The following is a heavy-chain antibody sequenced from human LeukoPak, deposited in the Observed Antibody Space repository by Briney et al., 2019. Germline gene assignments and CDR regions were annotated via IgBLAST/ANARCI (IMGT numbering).Heavy chain of an antibody. CDR2: IWPGDSDA. CDR3: ARCSSSGDCFYFDY. Sequence: GESLQISCKGSGYSFPSYWIGWVRPVPGKGLEWMGIIWPGDSDARYSPSFQGQVTISVDKSIATAYMQWSTLKASDTAMYYCARCSSSGDCFYFDYWGQGSLVTVSS. CDR1: GYSFPSYW. D-gene: IGHD2-21*02. V-gene: IGHV5-51*01. J-gene: IGHJ4*02.